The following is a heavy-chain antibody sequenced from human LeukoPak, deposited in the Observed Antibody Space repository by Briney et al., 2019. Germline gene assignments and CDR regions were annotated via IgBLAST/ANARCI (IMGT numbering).Heavy chain of an antibody. Sequence: GGSLRLSCEGSGFSLSSYSMHWVRQAPGKGLEWVSSISGTSKYIHYSDSVKGRFTISRDNSKNSFYLQMNSLRVEDTAVYYCASIGYIYGHNYYYMDVWGKGTTVTISS. CDR1: GFSLSSYS. J-gene: IGHJ6*03. V-gene: IGHV3-21*01. CDR2: ISGTSKYI. CDR3: ASIGYIYGHNYYYMDV. D-gene: IGHD5-18*01.